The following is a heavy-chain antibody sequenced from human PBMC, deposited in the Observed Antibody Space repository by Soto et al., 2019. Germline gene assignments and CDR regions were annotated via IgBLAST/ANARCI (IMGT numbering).Heavy chain of an antibody. V-gene: IGHV4-34*01. CDR3: AGRIAAAGWWFDP. D-gene: IGHD6-13*01. CDR1: GGSFSGYY. CDR2: INHSGST. Sequence: PSETLSLTCAVYGGSFSGYYWSWIRQPPGKGLEWIGEINHSGSTNYNPSLKSRVTISVDTSKNQFSLKLSSVTAADTAVYYCAGRIAAAGWWFDPWGQGTLVTVSS. J-gene: IGHJ5*02.